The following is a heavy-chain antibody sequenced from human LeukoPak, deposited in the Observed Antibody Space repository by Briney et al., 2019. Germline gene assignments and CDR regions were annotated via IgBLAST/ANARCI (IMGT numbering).Heavy chain of an antibody. CDR1: GGSISSYY. J-gene: IGHJ5*02. CDR3: AREGSPRNWFDP. Sequence: ASETLSLTCTVSGGSISSYYWSWIRQPPGKGLEWIGYIYYSGSTNYNPSLKSRVTISVDTSKNQFSLKLSSVTAADTAVYYCAREGSPRNWFDPWGQGTLVTVSS. CDR2: IYYSGST. V-gene: IGHV4-59*01.